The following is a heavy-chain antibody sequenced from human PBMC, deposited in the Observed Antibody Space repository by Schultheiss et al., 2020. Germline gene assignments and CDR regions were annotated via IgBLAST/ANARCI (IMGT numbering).Heavy chain of an antibody. V-gene: IGHV3-30*03. J-gene: IGHJ5*02. CDR3: ARHPLVRGVTVNWFDP. CDR1: GFTFSSYW. CDR2: ISYDGSNK. D-gene: IGHD3-10*01. Sequence: GGSLRLSCAASGFTFSSYWMHWVRQAPGKGLEWVAVISYDGSNKYYADSVKGRFTISRDNSKNTLYLQMSSLRAEDTAVYYCARHPLVRGVTVNWFDPWGQGTLVTVSS.